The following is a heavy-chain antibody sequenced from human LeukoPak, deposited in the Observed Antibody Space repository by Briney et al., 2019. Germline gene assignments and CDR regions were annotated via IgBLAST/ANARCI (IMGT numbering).Heavy chain of an antibody. J-gene: IGHJ5*02. D-gene: IGHD3-3*01. CDR3: AKAPNYDFWSGYDPFDP. CDR2: ISGSGGST. V-gene: IGHV3-23*01. Sequence: GGSLRLSCAASGFTFSSYAMSWVRQAPGKGLEWVSAISGSGGSTYYADSVKGRFTISRDNSKNTLYLQMISLRAEDTAVYYCAKAPNYDFWSGYDPFDPWGQGTLVTVSS. CDR1: GFTFSSYA.